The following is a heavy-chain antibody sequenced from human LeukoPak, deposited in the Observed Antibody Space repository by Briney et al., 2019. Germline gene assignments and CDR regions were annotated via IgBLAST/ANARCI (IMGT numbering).Heavy chain of an antibody. CDR3: ARRGLRFLESVKYSWFDP. V-gene: IGHV4-34*01. CDR2: INHSGST. Sequence: SETLSLTCAVYGGSFSGYYWTWIRQPPGKGLEWIGEINHSGSTNYNPSLRSRVTISVDTSKSQFSLKLSSVTAADTAIYFCARRGLRFLESVKYSWFDPWGQGTLVTVSS. D-gene: IGHD3-3*01. CDR1: GGSFSGYY. J-gene: IGHJ5*02.